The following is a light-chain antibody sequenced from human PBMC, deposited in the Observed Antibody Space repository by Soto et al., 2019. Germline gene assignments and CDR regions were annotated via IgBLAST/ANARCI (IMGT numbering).Light chain of an antibody. J-gene: IGLJ3*02. CDR2: EVS. CDR3: TSFKTGDTWV. Sequence: QSALTQPASVSGSPGQSITISCTGSSSDVGAYNFVSWFQQHPDKAPKLLIHEVSNRPSGVSNRFSGSKSGNTASLTISGLQAEDEADYYCTSFKTGDTWVSGGGTKLTVL. V-gene: IGLV2-14*01. CDR1: SSDVGAYNF.